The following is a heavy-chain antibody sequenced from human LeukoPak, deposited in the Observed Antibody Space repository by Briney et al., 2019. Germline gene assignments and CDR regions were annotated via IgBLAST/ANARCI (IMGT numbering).Heavy chain of an antibody. CDR1: GDSIHKYY. V-gene: IGHV4-59*07. Sequence: SDTLSLTHTVSGDSIHKYYWNWIRQPPGKGLGWLGYIYYSGSTNYNPSLKSGVTISVDLPKNQFLLKLSAVTAPDRPGYSFTRDQSAYGGPFVIWGQGAMGTVSS. J-gene: IGHJ3*02. CDR3: TRDQSAYGGPFVI. CDR2: IYYSGST. D-gene: IGHD3-16*01.